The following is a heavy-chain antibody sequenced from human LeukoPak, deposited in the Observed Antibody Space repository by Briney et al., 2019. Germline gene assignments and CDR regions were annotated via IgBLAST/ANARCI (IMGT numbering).Heavy chain of an antibody. CDR2: TRKKTNSYTT. J-gene: IGHJ3*02. D-gene: IGHD3-10*01. V-gene: IGHV3-72*01. CDR3: AGRNSIESLSGDAFDI. CDR1: GFTFSDHY. Sequence: GGSLRLSCAASGFTFSDHYMDWVRQAPGKGLEWVGRTRKKTNSYTTEYAASVKGRFTISRDNAKNSLYLQMNSLRAEDTAVYYCAGRNSIESLSGDAFDIWGQGAMVTVSS.